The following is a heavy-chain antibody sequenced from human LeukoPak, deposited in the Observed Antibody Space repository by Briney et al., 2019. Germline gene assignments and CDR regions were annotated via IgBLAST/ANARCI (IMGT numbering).Heavy chain of an antibody. D-gene: IGHD3-16*01. V-gene: IGHV3-21*01. CDR3: ARDIGPRRGAPGGIPDY. CDR2: ISSSSSYI. Sequence: GGSLRLSCAASGFTFSSYSMNWVRQAPGKGLEWVSSISSSSSYIYYADSVKGRFTISRDNAKNSLYLQMNSLRAEDTAVYYCARDIGPRRGAPGGIPDYWGQGTLVTVSS. J-gene: IGHJ4*02. CDR1: GFTFSSYS.